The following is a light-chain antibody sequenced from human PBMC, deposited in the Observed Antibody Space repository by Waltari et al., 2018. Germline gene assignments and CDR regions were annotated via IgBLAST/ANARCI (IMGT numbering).Light chain of an antibody. CDR3: HSRDASGVGGT. Sequence: TQDPAVSVAVGQPVTITFQGDRLRSYSASWYRPRPGQAPILVMYDKNNRPSGVPDRFSGSSSDNTASLTSTGAQAEEEAYYYCHSRDASGVGGTFGGGTKLTVL. V-gene: IGLV3-19*01. CDR1: RLRSYS. J-gene: IGLJ2*01. CDR2: DKN.